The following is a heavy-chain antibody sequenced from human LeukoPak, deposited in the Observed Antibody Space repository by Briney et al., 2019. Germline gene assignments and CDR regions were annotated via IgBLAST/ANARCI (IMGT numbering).Heavy chain of an antibody. J-gene: IGHJ4*02. CDR2: IYSSGTT. CDR3: ARIFCSGGNCYHFDY. Sequence: SETLSLTCTVSGGFMSSSSNYWNWIRQPAGKGLEWIGRIYSSGTTTYNPSLKGRVTISLDTSKNQFSLKLTCVAAADTAVYYCARIFCSGGNCYHFDYWGQGTLVTVSS. D-gene: IGHD2-15*01. V-gene: IGHV4-61*02. CDR1: GGFMSSSSNY.